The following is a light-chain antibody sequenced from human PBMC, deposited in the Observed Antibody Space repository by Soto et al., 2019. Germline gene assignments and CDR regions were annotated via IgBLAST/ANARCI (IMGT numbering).Light chain of an antibody. CDR3: QQYGSSPLT. CDR1: QSVSSSY. CDR2: GAS. J-gene: IGKJ4*01. V-gene: IGKV3-20*01. Sequence: EIVLTQSPGTLSLSPGERATLSCRASQSVSSSYLAWYQQKPGQAPRLLIYGASSRATGIPDRFNGSGSGTDFTLTISRLEPEDFEVYYCQQYGSSPLTFGGGTKVDIK.